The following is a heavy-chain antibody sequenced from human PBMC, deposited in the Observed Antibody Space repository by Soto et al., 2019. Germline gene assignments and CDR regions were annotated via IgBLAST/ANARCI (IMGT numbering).Heavy chain of an antibody. CDR1: GFTFSSYA. J-gene: IGHJ4*02. CDR2: ISGSGGST. Sequence: VQLLESGGGLVQPGGSLRLSCAASGFTFSSYAMSWVRQAPGKGLEWVSTISGSGGSTYYADSVKGRFTISRDNSKNTLYLQMNSLRAEDTAIYYCAKEMGYSYGYEYYFDYWGQGTLVTVSS. D-gene: IGHD5-18*01. V-gene: IGHV3-23*01. CDR3: AKEMGYSYGYEYYFDY.